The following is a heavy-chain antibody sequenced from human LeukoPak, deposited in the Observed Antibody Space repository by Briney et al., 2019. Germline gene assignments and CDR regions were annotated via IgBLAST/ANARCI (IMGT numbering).Heavy chain of an antibody. D-gene: IGHD3-22*01. J-gene: IGHJ4*02. Sequence: PSETLSLTCAVSGYSISSGYYWGWIRQPPGKGLEWIGSIYHSGSTYYNPSLKGRVTISVDTSKNQFSLKLSSVTAADTAVYYCASTDSSGYYSYYFDYWGQGTLVTVSS. CDR3: ASTDSSGYYSYYFDY. CDR1: GYSISSGYY. V-gene: IGHV4-38-2*01. CDR2: IYHSGST.